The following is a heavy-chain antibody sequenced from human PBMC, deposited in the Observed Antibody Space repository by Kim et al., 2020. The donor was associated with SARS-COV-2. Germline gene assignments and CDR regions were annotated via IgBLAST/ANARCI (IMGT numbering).Heavy chain of an antibody. CDR3: ARVGTVQVPPANLWTRYYFYGMDV. CDR1: GYSFSSFG. Sequence: ASVKVSCKASGYSFSSFGISWVRQAPGQGLEWMGWISADNGNTSYAQKLQGRVTMTTDTSTSTAYMELRSLRSDDTAVYYCARVGTVQVPPANLWTRYYFYGMDVWGQGTTVTVSS. V-gene: IGHV1-18*01. D-gene: IGHD1-7*01. CDR2: ISADNGNT. J-gene: IGHJ6*02.